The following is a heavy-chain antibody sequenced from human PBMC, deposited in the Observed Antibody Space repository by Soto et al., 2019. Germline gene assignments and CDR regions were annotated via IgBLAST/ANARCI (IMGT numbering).Heavy chain of an antibody. CDR2: VWYDGRQK. V-gene: IGHV3-33*03. D-gene: IGHD1-1*01. J-gene: IGHJ2*01. CDR3: KSEHAKAIETLAIRDTDH. CDR1: LFTFTNYA. Sequence: GWSLRLSRATYLFTFTNYAMHWVRQTPGKGLEWVANVWYDGRQKWYADLAKGRFTISRDNSENTVSLQMNSLRVEDTAVYYYKSEHAKAIETLAIRDTDHWG.